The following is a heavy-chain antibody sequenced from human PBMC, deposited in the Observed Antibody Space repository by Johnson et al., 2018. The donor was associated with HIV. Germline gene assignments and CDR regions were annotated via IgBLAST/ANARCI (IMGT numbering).Heavy chain of an antibody. CDR2: IKLDGSDK. CDR1: GFTFGTYW. V-gene: IGHV3-7*01. Sequence: VQLVESGGGLVQPGESLRLSCVVSGFTFGTYWMTWVRQAPGNGLAWVATIKLDGSDKYYLDSVKGRFPISRDNAKNSLYLQMNSLRAEDTAVYYCARDSKARFPTITMIDAFDIWGQGTMVTVSS. CDR3: ARDSKARFPTITMIDAFDI. D-gene: IGHD3-22*01. J-gene: IGHJ3*02.